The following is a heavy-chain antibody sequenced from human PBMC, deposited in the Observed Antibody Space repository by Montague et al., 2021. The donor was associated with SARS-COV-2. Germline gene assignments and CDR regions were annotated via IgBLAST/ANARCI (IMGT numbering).Heavy chain of an antibody. CDR1: GGSISSSSYY. CDR2: IYYSGST. V-gene: IGHV4-39*01. CDR3: ATITQGYCTNGVCQPPDY. D-gene: IGHD2-8*01. Sequence: SETLSLTCTVSGGSISSSSYYWGWIRQPPGKGLEWIGSIYYSGSTYYNPSLKSRVTISVDTSKNQFSLKLSSVTAADTAVYYLATITQGYCTNGVCQPPDYWGQGTLVTVSS. J-gene: IGHJ4*02.